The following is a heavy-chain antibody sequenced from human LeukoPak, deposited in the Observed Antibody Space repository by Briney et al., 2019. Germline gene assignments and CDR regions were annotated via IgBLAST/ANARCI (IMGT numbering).Heavy chain of an antibody. V-gene: IGHV1-69*13. J-gene: IGHJ4*02. CDR2: IIPIFGTA. CDR1: GGTLSSYA. Sequence: AASVKVSCKASGGTLSSYAISWVRQAPGQGLEWMGGIIPIFGTANYAQKFQGRVAITADESTSTAYMELSSLRSEDTAVYYCARNFNDGSGWFNWGQGTLVTVSS. D-gene: IGHD6-19*01. CDR3: ARNFNDGSGWFN.